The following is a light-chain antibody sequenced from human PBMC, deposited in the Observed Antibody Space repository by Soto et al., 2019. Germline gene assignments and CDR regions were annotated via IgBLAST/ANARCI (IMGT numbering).Light chain of an antibody. CDR2: KAS. CDR1: QSIDAG. Sequence: DIQMTQSPSTLSASVGHRVTITCRASQSIDAGLAWYQHKPGKAPKLLIYKASSLESGVPSRFSGSGSGTEFTLTISSLQPDDFATYYCQQYNSYSRSFGQGTKLEIK. J-gene: IGKJ2*03. V-gene: IGKV1-5*03. CDR3: QQYNSYSRS.